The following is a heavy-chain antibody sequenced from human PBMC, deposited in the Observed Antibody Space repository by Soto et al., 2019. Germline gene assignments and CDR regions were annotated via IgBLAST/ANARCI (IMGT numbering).Heavy chain of an antibody. J-gene: IGHJ3*02. D-gene: IGHD3-22*01. V-gene: IGHV3-48*03. Sequence: GESLKISCAASGFTFSSYEMNWVRQAPGKGLEWVSYISSSGSTIYYADSVKGRFTISRDNAKNSLYLQMNSLRAEDTAVYCCARDSGDYYDSSGHRAFDIWGQGTMVTVSS. CDR2: ISSSGSTI. CDR3: ARDSGDYYDSSGHRAFDI. CDR1: GFTFSSYE.